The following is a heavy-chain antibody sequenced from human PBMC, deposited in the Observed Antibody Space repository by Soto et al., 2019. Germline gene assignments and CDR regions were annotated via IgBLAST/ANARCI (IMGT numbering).Heavy chain of an antibody. Sequence: SETLSLTCTVSGGSISSGAYYWTWIRQHPGKGLEWIGYIYYSGSTYYNPSLKSRLTISIDTSKNQFSLRLSSVTAADTAVYYCARGIAVNGRQTNFDYWGQGTLVTVSS. CDR1: GGSISSGAYY. D-gene: IGHD6-19*01. CDR3: ARGIAVNGRQTNFDY. CDR2: IYYSGST. J-gene: IGHJ4*02. V-gene: IGHV4-31*03.